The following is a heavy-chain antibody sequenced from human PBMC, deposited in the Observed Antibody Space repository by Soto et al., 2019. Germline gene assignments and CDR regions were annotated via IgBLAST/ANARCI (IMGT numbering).Heavy chain of an antibody. V-gene: IGHV4-31*03. CDR2: IYYSGST. D-gene: IGHD6-13*01. CDR1: GGSISSGGYY. J-gene: IGHJ4*02. Sequence: QVQLQESGPGLVKPSQTLSLTCTVSGGSISSGGYYWSWIRQHPGKGLEWIGYIYYSGSTYYNPSLTSRVTISVDTSKNQFSLKLSSVTAADTAVYYCARAGSSSWYVVGVVDYWGQGTLVTVSS. CDR3: ARAGSSSWYVVGVVDY.